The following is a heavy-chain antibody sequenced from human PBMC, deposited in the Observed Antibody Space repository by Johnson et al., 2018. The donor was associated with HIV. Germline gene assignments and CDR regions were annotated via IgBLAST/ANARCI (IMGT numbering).Heavy chain of an antibody. D-gene: IGHD6-19*01. V-gene: IGHV3-30*02. J-gene: IGHJ3*02. Sequence: QVQLVESGGGVVQPGGSLRLSCAASGFTFSSYGMHWVRQAPGKGLEWVAFIRYDGSNKYYADSVKGRFTISRDNSKNTLYLQMNSLRAEDTAVYYCAKDVDSSGWYALDIWGQGTMVAVSS. CDR2: IRYDGSNK. CDR1: GFTFSSYG. CDR3: AKDVDSSGWYALDI.